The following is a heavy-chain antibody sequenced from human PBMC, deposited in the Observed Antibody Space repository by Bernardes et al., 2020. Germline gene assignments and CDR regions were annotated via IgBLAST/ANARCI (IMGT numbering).Heavy chain of an antibody. CDR1: GFTFETYG. J-gene: IGHJ6*02. D-gene: IGHD2-8*02. CDR2: IWYDGSLK. V-gene: IGHV3-33*01. CDR3: ARIDCTGGNCRPYAYYDMDV. Sequence: GGSLRLSCAASGFTFETYGMNWVRQAPGKGLEWVAVIWYDGSLKYYADSVKGRFTVSRDNSKNTLYLQMNSLRAEDSAVYYCARIDCTGGNCRPYAYYDMDVWGQGTTVTVSS.